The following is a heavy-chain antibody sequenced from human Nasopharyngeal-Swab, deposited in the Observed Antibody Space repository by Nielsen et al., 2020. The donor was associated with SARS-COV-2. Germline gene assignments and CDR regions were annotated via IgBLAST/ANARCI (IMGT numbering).Heavy chain of an antibody. D-gene: IGHD2-15*01. V-gene: IGHV4-59*08. CDR1: GGSFSSYY. CDR3: ARAGYCSGGSCYSNDAFDI. Sequence: GSLRLSCTVSGGSFSSYYWSWIRQPPGKGLEWIGYIYYSGSTNYNPSLKSRVTISVDTSKNQFSLKLSSVTAADTAVYYCARAGYCSGGSCYSNDAFDIWGQGTTVTVSS. CDR2: IYYSGST. J-gene: IGHJ3*02.